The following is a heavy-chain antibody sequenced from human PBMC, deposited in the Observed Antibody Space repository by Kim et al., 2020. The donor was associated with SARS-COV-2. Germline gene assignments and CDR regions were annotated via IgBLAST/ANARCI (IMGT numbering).Heavy chain of an antibody. Sequence: ASVKVSCKASGYTFTSYAMNWVRQAPGQGLEWMGWINTNTGNPTYAQGFTGRFVFSLDTSVSTAYLQISSLKAEDTAVYYCARRGSGAAAGIDDYYYGMDVWGQGTTVTVSS. CDR3: ARRGSGAAAGIDDYYYGMDV. V-gene: IGHV7-4-1*02. CDR1: GYTFTSYA. D-gene: IGHD6-13*01. J-gene: IGHJ6*02. CDR2: INTNTGNP.